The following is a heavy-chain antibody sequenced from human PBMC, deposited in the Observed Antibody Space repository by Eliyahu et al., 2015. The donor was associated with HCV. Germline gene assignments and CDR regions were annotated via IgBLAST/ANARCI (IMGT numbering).Heavy chain of an antibody. CDR2: IESKADGGAT. V-gene: IGHV3-15*07. J-gene: IGHJ4*02. CDR3: TTAAAAGGGADY. D-gene: IGHD1-26*01. Sequence: EVQLVESGGGLLKPGGSLRLSCAASGFXFSNAWLTWIRQTPGKGLEGVGHIESKADGGATDYAAPVKGRFTISRDDSTNTLYLQMNSLKTEDTAVYYCTTAAAAGGGADYWGQGTLVTVSS. CDR1: GFXFSNAW.